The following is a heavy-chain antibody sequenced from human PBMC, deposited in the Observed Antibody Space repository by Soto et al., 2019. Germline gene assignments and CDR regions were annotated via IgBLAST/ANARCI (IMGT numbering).Heavy chain of an antibody. J-gene: IGHJ4*02. CDR1: GFTFSSYA. Sequence: AGGSLRLSCAASGFTFSSYAMSWVRQAPGKGLEWVSAISGSGGSTYYADSVKGRFTISRDNSKNTLYLQMNSLRAEDTAVYYCAKVFYYDSSGYFPLGYWGQGTLVTVSS. D-gene: IGHD3-22*01. V-gene: IGHV3-23*01. CDR2: ISGSGGST. CDR3: AKVFYYDSSGYFPLGY.